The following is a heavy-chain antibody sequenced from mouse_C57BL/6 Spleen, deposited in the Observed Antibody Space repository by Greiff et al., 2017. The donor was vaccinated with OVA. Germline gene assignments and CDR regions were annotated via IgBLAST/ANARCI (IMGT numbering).Heavy chain of an antibody. D-gene: IGHD1-1*01. CDR1: GYTFTSYW. CDR3: TREGGYGSHWYFDV. J-gene: IGHJ1*03. Sequence: EVKLVESGTVLARPGASVKMSCKTSGYTFTSYWIHWVKQRPGQGLEWIGAIYPGNSDTSYNQKFKGKAKLTAVTSASTAYMELSSLTNEDSAVYYCTREGGYGSHWYFDVWGTGTTVTVSS. V-gene: IGHV1-5*01. CDR2: IYPGNSDT.